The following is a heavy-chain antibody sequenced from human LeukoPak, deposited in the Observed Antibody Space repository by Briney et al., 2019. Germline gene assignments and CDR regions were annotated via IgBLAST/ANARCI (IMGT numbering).Heavy chain of an antibody. J-gene: IGHJ4*02. V-gene: IGHV3-30*04. CDR1: GFTFSSYA. CDR3: AREKIGVVPAGYFDY. CDR2: ISYDGSNK. Sequence: GGSLRLSCAASGFTFSSYAMHWVRQAPGKGLEWVAVISYDGSNKYYADSVKGRFTISRDNSKNTLYLQMNSLRAEDTAVYYCAREKIGVVPAGYFDYWGQGTLVTVSS. D-gene: IGHD2-2*01.